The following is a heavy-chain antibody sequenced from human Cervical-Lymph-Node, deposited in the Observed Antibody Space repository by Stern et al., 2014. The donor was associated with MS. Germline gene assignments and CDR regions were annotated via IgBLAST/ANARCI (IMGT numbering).Heavy chain of an antibody. V-gene: IGHV4-59*11. Sequence: QLQLQESGPGLVKPSETLSLTCTVSGGSITSHYWSWIRQPPGKGLEWSGYMFYSGTTNYNPSLNSRVTISVNTSKKQFTLKLSSVTAADTAVYYCARGGGNYYFAMDVWGPGTTVTVSS. J-gene: IGHJ6*02. CDR1: GGSITSHY. D-gene: IGHD3-16*01. CDR2: MFYSGTT. CDR3: ARGGGNYYFAMDV.